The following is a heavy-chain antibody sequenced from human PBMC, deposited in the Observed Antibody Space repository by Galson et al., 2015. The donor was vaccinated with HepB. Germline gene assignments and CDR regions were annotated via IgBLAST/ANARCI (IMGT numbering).Heavy chain of an antibody. CDR3: AMGYYDILTGYSQDPPDAFDI. V-gene: IGHV5-51*01. D-gene: IGHD3-9*01. CDR1: GYSFTSYW. Sequence: QSGAEVKKPGESLKISCKGSGYSFTSYWIGWVRQMPGKGLEWMGIIYPGDSGTRYSPSFQGQVTISADKSISTAYLQWSSLKASDTAMYYCAMGYYDILTGYSQDPPDAFDIWGQGTMVTVSS. J-gene: IGHJ3*02. CDR2: IYPGDSGT.